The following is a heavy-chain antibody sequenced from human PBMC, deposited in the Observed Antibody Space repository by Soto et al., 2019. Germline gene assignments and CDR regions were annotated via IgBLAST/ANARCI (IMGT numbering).Heavy chain of an antibody. D-gene: IGHD2-2*01. Sequence: QVQLQESGPGLVKPSQTLSLTCSVSGDYIHVGGYYWTWIRQRPGKGLEWRGYIYYTGITYYDPFLEIRLILSLVRSMNQCPLRLTSVPAADTAVYFLRRDITSNANCVDPCCHGTLVTGS. CDR1: GDYIHVGGYY. J-gene: IGHJ5*02. CDR2: IYYTGIT. CDR3: RRDITSNANCVDP. V-gene: IGHV4-30-4*01.